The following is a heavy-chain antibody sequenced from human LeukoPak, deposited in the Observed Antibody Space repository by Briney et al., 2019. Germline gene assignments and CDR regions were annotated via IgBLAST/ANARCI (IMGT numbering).Heavy chain of an antibody. Sequence: PGESLRLSCATSGFIFSSYWMCWVRQAPGKGLEWVANIKSDGSEEYYGDSVKGRFTISRDNAKNSLYLQMNSLRVEDTAVYYCARGDLWLGHWGQGSLVTVSS. CDR3: ARGDLWLGH. CDR1: GFIFSSYW. V-gene: IGHV3-7*01. CDR2: IKSDGSEE. J-gene: IGHJ4*02. D-gene: IGHD3-10*01.